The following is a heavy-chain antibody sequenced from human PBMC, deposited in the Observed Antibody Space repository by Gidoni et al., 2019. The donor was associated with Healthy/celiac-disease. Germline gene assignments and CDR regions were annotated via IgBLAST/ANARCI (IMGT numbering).Heavy chain of an antibody. CDR1: GYSISRGSY. CDR3: ASESSQYYYDSSGYYGPAYYYYGMDV. Sequence: QVQLQESGPGLVKPSEPLSLTCTVSGYSISRGSYWGWIRHPPGKGLEWIGSIYHSGSTYYNPSLKSRVTISVDTSKNQFSLKLSSVTAADTAVYYCASESSQYYYDSSGYYGPAYYYYGMDVWGQGTTVTVSS. CDR2: IYHSGST. D-gene: IGHD3-22*01. J-gene: IGHJ6*02. V-gene: IGHV4-38-2*02.